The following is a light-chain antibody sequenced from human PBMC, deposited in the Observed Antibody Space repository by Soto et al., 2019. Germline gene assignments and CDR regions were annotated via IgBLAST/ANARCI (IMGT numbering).Light chain of an antibody. CDR2: DAS. CDR3: QQRSDWPLT. CDR1: QSVSSY. J-gene: IGKJ5*01. Sequence: EIVLTQSPATLTLSPGERATLSCRASQSVSSYLAWYQQEPGQPPRLLIYDASNRATGIPARFSGSGSGTDFTLTISSLDPEDFAVYYCQQRSDWPLTLGQGTRLEIK. V-gene: IGKV3-11*01.